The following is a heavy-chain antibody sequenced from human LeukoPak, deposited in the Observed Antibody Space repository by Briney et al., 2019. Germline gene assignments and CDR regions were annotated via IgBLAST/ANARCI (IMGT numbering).Heavy chain of an antibody. CDR2: ISSSSSTI. CDR1: GFTFSSYS. CDR3: ARETFEWELLRGAFDI. V-gene: IGHV3-48*01. Sequence: GGSLRLSCAASGFTFSSYSMNWVRQAPGKGLEWVSYISSSSSTIYYADSVRGRFTISRDNAKNSLYLQMNSLRAEDTAVYYCARETFEWELLRGAFDIWGQGTMVTVSS. D-gene: IGHD1-26*01. J-gene: IGHJ3*02.